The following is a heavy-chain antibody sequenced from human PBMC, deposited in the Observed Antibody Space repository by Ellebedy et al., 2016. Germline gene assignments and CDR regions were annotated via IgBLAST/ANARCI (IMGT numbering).Heavy chain of an antibody. J-gene: IGHJ6*03. D-gene: IGHD4-23*01. Sequence: GESLKISXAASGFTFSSYAMHWVRQAPGKGLEWVAVISYDGSNKYYADSVKGRFTISRDNSKNTLYLQMNSLRAEDTAVYYCARASYGGTTPGYYYYYMDVWGKGTTVTVSS. CDR3: ARASYGGTTPGYYYYYMDV. CDR1: GFTFSSYA. CDR2: ISYDGSNK. V-gene: IGHV3-30*04.